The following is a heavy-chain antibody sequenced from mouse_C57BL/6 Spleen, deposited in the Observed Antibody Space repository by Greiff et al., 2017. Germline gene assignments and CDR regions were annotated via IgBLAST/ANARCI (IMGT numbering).Heavy chain of an antibody. CDR3: ARWEGVLQLPWVAY. Sequence: VQLQQSGPELVKPGASVKMSCKASGYTFTDYNMHWVKQSHGKSLEWIGYINPNNGGTSYTQKFKGKATLTVNKSSSTAYMELRSLTSEDSAVYYCARWEGVLQLPWVAYWGQGTLVTVSA. V-gene: IGHV1-22*01. CDR2: INPNNGGT. D-gene: IGHD3-1*01. CDR1: GYTFTDYN. J-gene: IGHJ3*01.